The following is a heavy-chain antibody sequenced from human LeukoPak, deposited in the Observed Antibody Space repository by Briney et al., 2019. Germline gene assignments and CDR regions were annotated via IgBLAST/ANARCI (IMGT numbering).Heavy chain of an antibody. CDR1: GFTFSSYS. J-gene: IGHJ4*02. CDR3: AKGVSMVTGCSSY. D-gene: IGHD5-18*01. CDR2: ISSSSYI. V-gene: IGHV3-21*04. Sequence: GGSLRLSCAASGFTFSSYSMNWVRQAPGKGLDWVSSISSSSYIYYADSVKGRFTISRDNSKNTLYLQMNSLRAEDTAVYYCAKGVSMVTGCSSYWGQGTLVTVSS.